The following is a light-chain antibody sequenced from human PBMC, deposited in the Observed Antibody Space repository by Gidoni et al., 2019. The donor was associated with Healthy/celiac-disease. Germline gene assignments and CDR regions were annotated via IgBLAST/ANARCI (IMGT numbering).Light chain of an antibody. CDR1: QSVLYSSNNKNY. V-gene: IGKV4-1*01. J-gene: IGKJ2*01. CDR3: QQYYSTPPMYT. CDR2: WAS. Sequence: DIVMTQSPDPLAVSLGERATINCKSSQSVLYSSNNKNYLAWYQQKPGQPPKLLIYWASTRASGVPDRFSGSGSGTDFTLTISSLQAEDVAVYYCQQYYSTPPMYTFGQGTKLEIK.